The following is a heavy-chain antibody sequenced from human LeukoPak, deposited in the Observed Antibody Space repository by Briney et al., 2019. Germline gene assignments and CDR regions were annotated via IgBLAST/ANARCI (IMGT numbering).Heavy chain of an antibody. CDR3: ARGDYYYMDV. J-gene: IGHJ6*03. CDR1: GFTYSSYG. Sequence: PGGSLRLSCAASGFTYSSYGMHWVRQAPGKGLEWVAFIRYDGSNKYYADSVKGRFTISRDNSKNTLYLQMNSLRAEDTAVYYCARGDYYYMDVWGKGTTVTVPS. V-gene: IGHV3-30*02. CDR2: IRYDGSNK.